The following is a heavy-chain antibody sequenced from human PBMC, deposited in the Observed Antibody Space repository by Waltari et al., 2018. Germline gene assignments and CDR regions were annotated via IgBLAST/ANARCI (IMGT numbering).Heavy chain of an antibody. CDR1: GFKLRDYS. D-gene: IGHD3-16*01. Sequence: DVQLVVSGGGLVKPGGAMRLSCVGTGFKLRDYSMNWVRQAPGKGLEVVSSISSSTSYTYYSDSIKGRFTISRDNAKNSMFLEMKSLTVEDAATYYCARTFMIDGAMTRSFDHWGPGAVVTVSS. V-gene: IGHV3-21*06. CDR3: ARTFMIDGAMTRSFDH. CDR2: ISSSTSYT. J-gene: IGHJ4*02.